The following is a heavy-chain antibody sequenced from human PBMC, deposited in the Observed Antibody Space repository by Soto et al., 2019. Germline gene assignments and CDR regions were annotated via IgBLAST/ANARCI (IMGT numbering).Heavy chain of an antibody. J-gene: IGHJ6*02. CDR1: GYTFTSYG. D-gene: IGHD2-15*01. CDR3: ARDPPVVVVAATGRYYYYGMDV. Sequence: QVQLVQSGAEVKKPGASVKVSCKASGYTFTSYGISWVRQAPGQGLEWMGWISAYNGNTNYAQKLQGRVTMTTDTSRSTAYMELRSLRSDDTAVYYCARDPPVVVVAATGRYYYYGMDVWGQGTTVTVSS. V-gene: IGHV1-18*04. CDR2: ISAYNGNT.